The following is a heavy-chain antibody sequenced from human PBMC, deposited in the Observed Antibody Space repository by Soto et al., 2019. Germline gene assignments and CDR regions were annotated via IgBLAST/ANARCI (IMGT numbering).Heavy chain of an antibody. CDR2: INHSGST. CDR1: GGSFSGYY. V-gene: IGHV4-34*01. CDR3: ARGITIFGVAYMYYYYGMDV. Sequence: PSETLSLTCAVYGGSFSGYYWSWIRQPPGKGLEWIGEINHSGSTNYNPSLKSRVTISVDTSKNQFSLKLSSVTAADTAVYYCARGITIFGVAYMYYYYGMDVWGQGTTVTVS. D-gene: IGHD3-3*01. J-gene: IGHJ6*02.